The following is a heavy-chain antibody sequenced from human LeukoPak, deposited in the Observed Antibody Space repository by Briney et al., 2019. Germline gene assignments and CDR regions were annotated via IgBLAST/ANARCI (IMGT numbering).Heavy chain of an antibody. CDR3: AKTLLWFGELSEVSY. D-gene: IGHD3-10*01. CDR1: GFTFSSYG. Sequence: GGSLRLSCAASGFTFSSYGMHWVRQAPGKGLEWVAFIRYDGSNKYYADSVKGRFTISRDNSKNTLYLQMNSLRAEDTAVYYCAKTLLWFGELSEVSYWGQGTLVTVSS. J-gene: IGHJ4*02. CDR2: IRYDGSNK. V-gene: IGHV3-30*02.